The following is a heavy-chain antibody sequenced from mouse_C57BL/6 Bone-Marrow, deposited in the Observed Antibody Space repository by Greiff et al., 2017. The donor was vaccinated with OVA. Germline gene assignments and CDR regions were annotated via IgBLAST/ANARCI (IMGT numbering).Heavy chain of an antibody. CDR3: ARSEGTTVVAQDY. J-gene: IGHJ2*01. V-gene: IGHV1-53*01. CDR1: GYTFTSYW. CDR2: INPSNGGT. Sequence: QVQLQQPGTELVKPGASVKLSCKASGYTFTSYWMHWVKQRHGQGLEWIGTINPSNGGTNYNEKFKSKATLTVDQSSSTAYMQLSSLTSEDSAVYYCARSEGTTVVAQDYWGQCTTLTVSS. D-gene: IGHD1-1*01.